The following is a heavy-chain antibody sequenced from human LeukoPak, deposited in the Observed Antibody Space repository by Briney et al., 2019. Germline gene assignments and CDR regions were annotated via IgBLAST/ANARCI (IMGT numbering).Heavy chain of an antibody. D-gene: IGHD4-17*01. CDR1: GGTFSSYA. CDR3: ARDSYGDYGDNWFDP. CDR2: IIPIFGTA. J-gene: IGHJ5*02. Sequence: SVKVSCKASGGTFSSYAISWVRQAPGQGLEWMGRIIPIFGTANYAQKFQGKVTITTDESTSTAYMELSSLRSEDTAVYYCARDSYGDYGDNWFDPWGQGTLVTVSS. V-gene: IGHV1-69*05.